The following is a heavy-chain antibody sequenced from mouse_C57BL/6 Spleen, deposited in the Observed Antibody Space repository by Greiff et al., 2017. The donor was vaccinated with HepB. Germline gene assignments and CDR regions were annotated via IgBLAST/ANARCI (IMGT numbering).Heavy chain of an antibody. V-gene: IGHV14-2*01. CDR1: GFTIKDYY. J-gene: IGHJ4*01. D-gene: IGHD1-1*01. Sequence: EVKLQESGAELVKPGASVKLSCTASGFTIKDYYMHWVKQRTEQGLEWIGRIDPEDGETKYAPKFQGKATITADTSSNTAYLQLSSLTSEDTADYYCARNYGSSYDAMDYWGQGTSVTVSS. CDR2: IDPEDGET. CDR3: ARNYGSSYDAMDY.